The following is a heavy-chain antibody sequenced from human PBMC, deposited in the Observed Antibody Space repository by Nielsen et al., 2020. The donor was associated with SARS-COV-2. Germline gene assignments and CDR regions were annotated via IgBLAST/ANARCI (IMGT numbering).Heavy chain of an antibody. CDR2: IIPIFGTA. V-gene: IGHV1-69*13. J-gene: IGHJ3*02. CDR3: ARFRLEVTWEGAFDI. Sequence: SVKVSCKASGGTLSSYAINWVRQAPGQGLEWIGGIIPIFGTANYGQNFQGRVTITADESTSTAYMELSSLRSEDTAVYYCARFRLEVTWEGAFDIWGQGTMVTVSS. D-gene: IGHD2-21*02. CDR1: GGTLSSYA.